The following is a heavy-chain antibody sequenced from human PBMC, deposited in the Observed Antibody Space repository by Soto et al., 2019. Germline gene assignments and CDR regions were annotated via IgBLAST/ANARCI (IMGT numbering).Heavy chain of an antibody. V-gene: IGHV4-59*01. D-gene: IGHD3-3*01. Sequence: QVQLQESGPGLVKPSETVSLTCTVSSGSISSYYWSWIRQPPGKGLEWIGYIYYSGRTNHNPSLTGRVSISXXTXKTXFSPKLRSVTAADTAVYYCARGFGDGHNVGWYFDLWGRGTLVTVSS. CDR1: SGSISSYY. CDR2: IYYSGRT. J-gene: IGHJ2*01. CDR3: ARGFGDGHNVGWYFDL.